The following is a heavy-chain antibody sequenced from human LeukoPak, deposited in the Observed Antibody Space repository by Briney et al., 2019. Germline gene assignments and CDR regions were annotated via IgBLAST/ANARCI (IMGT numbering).Heavy chain of an antibody. CDR3: ARDFDMGITPGDDFDF. D-gene: IGHD3-9*01. CDR2: IKEDGTYT. Sequence: SGGSLRLSCAASGFIFSKYWMHWVRQTPGEGLVWVARIKEDGTYTSYADSVKGRFTISRDNARNTVFLQMNSLRAEDTAVYYCARDFDMGITPGDDFDFWGQGTLVTVSS. J-gene: IGHJ4*02. V-gene: IGHV3-74*01. CDR1: GFIFSKYW.